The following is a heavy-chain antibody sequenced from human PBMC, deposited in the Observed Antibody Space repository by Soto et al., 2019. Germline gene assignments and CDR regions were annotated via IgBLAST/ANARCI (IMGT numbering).Heavy chain of an antibody. CDR2: FDPEDGET. V-gene: IGHV1-24*01. CDR3: ATGGYCSSTSCPGPYYYYYMDV. D-gene: IGHD2-2*01. CDR1: GYTLTELS. Sequence: ASVKVSCKVSGYTLTELSMHWVRQAPGKGLEWMGGFDPEDGETIYAQKFQGRVTMTEDTSTDTAYMELSSLRSEDTAVYYCATGGYCSSTSCPGPYYYYYMDVWGKGTTVTVSS. J-gene: IGHJ6*03.